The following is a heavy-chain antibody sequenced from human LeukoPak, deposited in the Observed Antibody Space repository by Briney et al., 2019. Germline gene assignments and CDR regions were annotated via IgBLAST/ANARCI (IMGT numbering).Heavy chain of an antibody. D-gene: IGHD3-22*01. CDR2: ISAYNGNT. J-gene: IGHJ4*02. Sequence: ASVTVSCKASGYTFTSYGISWVRQAPGQGLEWMGWISAYNGNTNYAQKLQGRVTMTTDTSTSTACMELRSLRSDDTAVYYCAREWNYYDSRAFDYWGQGTLVTVSS. CDR3: AREWNYYDSRAFDY. V-gene: IGHV1-18*01. CDR1: GYTFTSYG.